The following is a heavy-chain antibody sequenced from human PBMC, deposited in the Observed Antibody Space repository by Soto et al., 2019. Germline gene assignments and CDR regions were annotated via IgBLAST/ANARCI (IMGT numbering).Heavy chain of an antibody. J-gene: IGHJ4*02. CDR2: ISYDGSDK. V-gene: IGHV3-30*18. Sequence: PGGSLRLSCAASGFTFNTFGMHWVRQAPGKGLEWVAVISYDGSDKYYSDSVRGRFTISRDNSMNTLYLQMNSLRTEDTAVYYCAKSPNFYCSIYHCYKYYFDYWGQGTLVTVSS. CDR1: GFTFNTFG. CDR3: AKSPNFYCSIYHCYKYYFDY. D-gene: IGHD2-2*01.